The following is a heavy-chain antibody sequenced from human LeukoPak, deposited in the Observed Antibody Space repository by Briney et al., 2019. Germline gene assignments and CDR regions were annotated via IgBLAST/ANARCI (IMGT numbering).Heavy chain of an antibody. CDR3: AELGITMIGGV. J-gene: IGHJ6*04. Sequence: TGGSLRLSCAASGFTFRSYAMSWVRQAPGKGLEWVSAIGGSGDSTYYAVSVKGRFTISRDNSKNTLYLQMNSLRAEDTAVYYCAELGITMIGGVWGKGTTVTTSS. D-gene: IGHD3-10*02. CDR1: GFTFRSYA. V-gene: IGHV3-23*01. CDR2: IGGSGDST.